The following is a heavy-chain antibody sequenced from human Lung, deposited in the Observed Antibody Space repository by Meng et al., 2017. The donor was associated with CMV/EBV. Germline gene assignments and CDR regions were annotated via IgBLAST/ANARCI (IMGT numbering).Heavy chain of an antibody. Sequence: GESXKISCAASGFTVTSNSMTWVRQAPGKGLECVSVIYSGGDTKYANSVKGRFTISSDNSKNTLFLQMNYLKPGDTAVYYCARNSLDYDAFDIWGQGTMVTVPS. CDR3: ARNSLDYDAFDI. D-gene: IGHD3-9*01. CDR2: IYSGGDT. J-gene: IGHJ3*02. CDR1: GFTVTSNS. V-gene: IGHV3-53*01.